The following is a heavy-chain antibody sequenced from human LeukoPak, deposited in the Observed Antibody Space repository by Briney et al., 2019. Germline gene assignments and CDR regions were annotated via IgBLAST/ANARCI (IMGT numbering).Heavy chain of an antibody. CDR2: IYSGGST. CDR3: ARGNYYYYYMDV. V-gene: IGHV3-53*01. CDR1: GFTVSSNY. Sequence: GGSLRLSCAASGFTVSSNYMSWVRQAPGKGLEWVSVIYSGGSTYYADSVKGRFTISRDNSKNTLYLQMNSLRAEDTAVYYCARGNYYYYYMDVCGKGTTVTVSS. J-gene: IGHJ6*03.